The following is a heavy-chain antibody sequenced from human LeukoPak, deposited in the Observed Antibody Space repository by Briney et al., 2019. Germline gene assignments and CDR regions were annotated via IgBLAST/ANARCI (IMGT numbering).Heavy chain of an antibody. CDR2: IYYSGST. CDR3: ARVGGYSYGYHNYGMDV. Sequence: SETLSLTCSVSGGSINTTYWSWIRQPPGKGLEWIGYIYYSGSTNYNPSLKSRVTISVDTSKNQFYLKLSSVTAADTAVYYCARVGGYSYGYHNYGMDVWGQGTTVTVSS. D-gene: IGHD5-18*01. CDR1: GGSINTTY. J-gene: IGHJ6*02. V-gene: IGHV4-59*01.